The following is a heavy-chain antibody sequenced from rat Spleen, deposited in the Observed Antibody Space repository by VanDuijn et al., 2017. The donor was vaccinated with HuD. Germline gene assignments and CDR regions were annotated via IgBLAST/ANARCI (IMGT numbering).Heavy chain of an antibody. V-gene: IGHV5-27*01. CDR2: ISTGGDNT. J-gene: IGHJ2*01. Sequence: EVQLVESGGGSVQPGRSLKLSCAASGFTYSDYYMAWVRQAPTKGLEWVAYISTGGDNTYYRDSVKGRFTISRDNAKNTLYLQMNSLRSEDTATYYCTRGGNYDFDYWGQGVMVTVSS. CDR1: GFTYSDYY. CDR3: TRGGNYDFDY. D-gene: IGHD1-10*01.